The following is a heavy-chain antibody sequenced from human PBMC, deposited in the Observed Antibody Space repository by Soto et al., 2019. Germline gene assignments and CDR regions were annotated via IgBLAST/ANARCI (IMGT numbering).Heavy chain of an antibody. Sequence: QVKLQESGPGLVKPSQTLSLTCTVSGGSISSGGYYWSWIHQHPGKGLEWIGYIYYSGSTYYNPSLKSRVTRAVDTSENQFSRKLSSVTAADTAVYYCARDSALTTVTKSYWYFDLWGRGTLDTVSS. CDR2: IYYSGST. D-gene: IGHD4-17*01. CDR3: ARDSALTTVTKSYWYFDL. V-gene: IGHV4-31*03. J-gene: IGHJ2*01. CDR1: GGSISSGGYY.